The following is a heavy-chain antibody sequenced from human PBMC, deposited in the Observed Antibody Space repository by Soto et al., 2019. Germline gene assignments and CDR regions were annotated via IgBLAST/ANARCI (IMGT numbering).Heavy chain of an antibody. Sequence: SETLSLTCTVSGGSISSGDYYWSWIRQPPGKCLEWIGYIYYSGSTYYNPSLKSRVTISVDTSKNQFSLKLSSVTAADTAVYYCARSTSWGYYYDSSGYYFDYWGQGTLVTVSS. D-gene: IGHD3-22*01. J-gene: IGHJ4*02. CDR3: ARSTSWGYYYDSSGYYFDY. CDR1: GGSISSGDYY. CDR2: IYYSGST. V-gene: IGHV4-30-4*01.